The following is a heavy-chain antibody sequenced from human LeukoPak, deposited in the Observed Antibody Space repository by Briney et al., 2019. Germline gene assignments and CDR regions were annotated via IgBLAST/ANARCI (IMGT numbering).Heavy chain of an antibody. CDR2: IYYSGST. V-gene: IGHV4-39*07. CDR1: GGSISRSSYY. D-gene: IGHD2-2*02. Sequence: PSETLSLTCTVSGGSISRSSYYWGWIRPPPGKGLEWIGSIYYSGSTYYNPSLKSRLTISEDTSKKQFSLELLSVPAADTAVYYCARVVGHCSSASCYIGHLFDYWGQGTLVTVSS. CDR3: ARVVGHCSSASCYIGHLFDY. J-gene: IGHJ4*02.